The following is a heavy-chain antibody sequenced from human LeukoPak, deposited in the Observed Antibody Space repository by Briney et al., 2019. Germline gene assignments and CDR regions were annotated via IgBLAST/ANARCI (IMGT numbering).Heavy chain of an antibody. CDR1: GFTFSSYS. CDR2: ISSSSSYI. V-gene: IGHV3-21*01. Sequence: PGGSLRLSCAASGFTFSSYSMNWVRQAAGKGLEWVSSISSSSSYIYYADSVKGRFTISRDNAKNSLYLQMNSLRAEDTAVYYCARGWLQGAFDIWGQGTMVTVSS. CDR3: ARGWLQGAFDI. D-gene: IGHD5-24*01. J-gene: IGHJ3*02.